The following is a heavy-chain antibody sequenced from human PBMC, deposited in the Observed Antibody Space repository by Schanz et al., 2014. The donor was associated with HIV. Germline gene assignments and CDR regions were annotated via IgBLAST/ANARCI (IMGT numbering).Heavy chain of an antibody. V-gene: IGHV1-2*02. D-gene: IGHD2-2*02. Sequence: QVQLVQSGAEVKKPGSSVNVSCKTSGGTFSNYAISWVRQAPGQGLEWMGWVNPNSGDTNYAQKFQGRVTMTRETSISTAYMQLSRLRSDDTAVYYCARRRSEIVPAAIVLHYYYGFDLWGRGTLVTVSS. CDR1: GGTFSNYA. CDR3: ARRRSEIVPAAIVLHYYYGFDL. J-gene: IGHJ2*01. CDR2: VNPNSGDT.